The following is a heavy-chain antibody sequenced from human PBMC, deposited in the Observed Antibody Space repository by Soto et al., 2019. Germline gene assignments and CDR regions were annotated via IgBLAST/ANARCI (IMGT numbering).Heavy chain of an antibody. CDR3: ARVEGNYYDSSGYLDY. Sequence: RASVKVSCKASGGTFSSYAISWVRQAPGQGLEWMGGIIPIFGTANYAQKFQGRVTITADESTSTAYMELSSLRSEDTAVYYCARVEGNYYDSSGYLDYWGQGTLVTVSS. CDR1: GGTFSSYA. CDR2: IIPIFGTA. D-gene: IGHD3-22*01. V-gene: IGHV1-69*13. J-gene: IGHJ4*02.